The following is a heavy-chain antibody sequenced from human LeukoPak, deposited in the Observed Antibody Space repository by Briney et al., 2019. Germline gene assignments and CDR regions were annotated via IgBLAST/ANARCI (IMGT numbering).Heavy chain of an antibody. CDR2: ISYDGSNK. CDR1: GFTFSGYG. Sequence: SGGSLRLSCAASGFTFSGYGMHWVRQAPGKGLEWVAVISYDGSNKYYADSVKGRFTISRDNSKNTLYLQMNSLRAEDTAVYYCAKADIAARLVLLAKLDYWGQGTLVTVSS. V-gene: IGHV3-30*18. J-gene: IGHJ4*02. CDR3: AKADIAARLVLLAKLDY. D-gene: IGHD6-6*01.